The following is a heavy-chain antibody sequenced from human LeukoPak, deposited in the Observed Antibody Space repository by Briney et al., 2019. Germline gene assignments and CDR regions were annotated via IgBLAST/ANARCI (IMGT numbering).Heavy chain of an antibody. CDR3: ARAEGSRGYCSGGSCPLWDYYYGMDV. J-gene: IGHJ6*02. CDR2: INHSGST. D-gene: IGHD2-15*01. Sequence: SETLSLTCAVYGGSFSGYYWGWIRQPPGKGLEWIGEINHSGSTNYNPSLKSRVTISVDTSKNQFSLKLSSVTAADTAVYYCARAEGSRGYCSGGSCPLWDYYYGMDVWGQGTTVTVSS. V-gene: IGHV4-34*01. CDR1: GGSFSGYY.